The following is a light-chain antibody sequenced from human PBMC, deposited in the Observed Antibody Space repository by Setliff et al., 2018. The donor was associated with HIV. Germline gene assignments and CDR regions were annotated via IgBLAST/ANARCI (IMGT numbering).Light chain of an antibody. CDR1: SSDVGSFKL. J-gene: IGLJ1*01. CDR3: CSYAGSYV. CDR2: EVS. V-gene: IGLV2-23*02. Sequence: QSVLTQPASVSGSPGQSITIPCTGTSSDVGSFKLVSWYQQYPGKAPGVLIYEVSKRPSGIAGRFSGSVSGNTASLKISGLQSEDEADYYCCSYAGSYVFGTGTNVTVL.